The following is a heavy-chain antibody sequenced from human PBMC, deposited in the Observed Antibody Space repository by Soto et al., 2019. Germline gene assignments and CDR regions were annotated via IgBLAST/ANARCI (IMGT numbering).Heavy chain of an antibody. CDR1: GFTFSSYS. Sequence: EVQLVESGGGLVKPGGSLRLSCAASGFTFSSYSMNWVRQAPGKGLEWVSSISSSSSYIYYADSVKGRFTISRDNAKNSLYLQINSLRAEDTAVYYCVMGYHYYDSSGYDKWDAFDIWGQGTMVTVSS. CDR3: VMGYHYYDSSGYDKWDAFDI. J-gene: IGHJ3*02. V-gene: IGHV3-21*01. CDR2: ISSSSSYI. D-gene: IGHD3-22*01.